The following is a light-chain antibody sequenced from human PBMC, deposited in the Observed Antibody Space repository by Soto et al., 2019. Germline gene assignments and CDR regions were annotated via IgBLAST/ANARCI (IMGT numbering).Light chain of an antibody. CDR3: QQYYKWPPSA. Sequence: EVVWTQSPCTRSLSPGERATLSCRASQSVSNNYLAWYQQRPGQAPRLLISGASTRATGIPDRFSGSGSGTEFTLTITSLQPEDFAVYYCQQYYKWPPSAFAQGTKVDIK. J-gene: IGKJ1*01. CDR1: QSVSNNY. V-gene: IGKV3-20*01. CDR2: GAS.